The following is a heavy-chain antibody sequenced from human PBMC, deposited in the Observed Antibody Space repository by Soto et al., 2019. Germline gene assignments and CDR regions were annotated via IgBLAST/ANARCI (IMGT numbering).Heavy chain of an antibody. D-gene: IGHD7-27*01. V-gene: IGHV4-59*08. Sequence: SETLSLTCTVSGDSISTDYWSWIRQSPGKGLEWIGFIYYGGSTNYNPSLESRVTISVDTPKNQFSLKLSSVTAADTAVYYCAKNWNWGSLVHWGQGTLVTVSS. CDR2: IYYGGST. CDR1: GDSISTDY. J-gene: IGHJ4*02. CDR3: AKNWNWGSLVH.